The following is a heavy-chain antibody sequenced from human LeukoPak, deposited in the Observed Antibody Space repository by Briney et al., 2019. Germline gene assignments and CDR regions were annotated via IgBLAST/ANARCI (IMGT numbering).Heavy chain of an antibody. J-gene: IGHJ4*02. CDR1: GGSISSSSYY. V-gene: IGHV4-39*01. CDR2: IYYSGST. CDR3: ARLGYYDSSTFDY. Sequence: SETLSHTCTVSGGSISSSSYYWGWIRQPPGKGLEWIGSIYYSGSTYYNPSLKSRVTISVDTSKNQFSLKLSSVTAADTAVYYCARLGYYDSSTFDYWGQGTLVTVSS. D-gene: IGHD3-22*01.